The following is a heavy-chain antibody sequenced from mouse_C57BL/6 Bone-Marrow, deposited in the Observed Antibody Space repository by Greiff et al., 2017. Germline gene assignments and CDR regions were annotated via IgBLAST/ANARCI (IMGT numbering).Heavy chain of an antibody. D-gene: IGHD1-1*01. Sequence: EVQLKQSGAELVRPGASVKLSCTASGFNIKDDYMHWVKQRPEQGLEWIGWIDPENGDTEYASKFQGKATITADTSSNTAYLQLSSLTSEDTAVYYCTTHYYGSSCVYFDYWGQGTTLTVSS. V-gene: IGHV14-4*01. CDR2: IDPENGDT. CDR3: TTHYYGSSCVYFDY. J-gene: IGHJ2*01. CDR1: GFNIKDDY.